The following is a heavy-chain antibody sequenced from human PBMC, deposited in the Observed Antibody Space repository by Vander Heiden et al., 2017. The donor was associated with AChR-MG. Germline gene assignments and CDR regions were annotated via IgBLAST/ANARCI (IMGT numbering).Heavy chain of an antibody. CDR3: ARSSAYYYGSGSLYNWFDP. CDR2: INHSGST. Sequence: QVQLQQWGAGLLKPSETLSLTCAVYGWSFSGYYWSWIRQPPGKGLEWIGEINHSGSTNYNPSLKSRVTISVDTSKNQFSLKLSSVTAADTAVYYCARSSAYYYGSGSLYNWFDPWGQGTLVTVSS. CDR1: GWSFSGYY. J-gene: IGHJ5*02. D-gene: IGHD3-10*01. V-gene: IGHV4-34*01.